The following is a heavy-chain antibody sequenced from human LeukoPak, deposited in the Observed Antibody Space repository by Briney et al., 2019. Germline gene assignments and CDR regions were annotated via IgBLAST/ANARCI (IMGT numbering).Heavy chain of an antibody. Sequence: PGGSLRLSCVASEFSFSIYGMHWVRQAPGKGVEWVAVIWYDGSNRYYADSVKGRFIISRDNSKNTLYLQMNSLRAEDTTVYYCAKDPAEYGDYVGALDIWGQGTMVTVSS. V-gene: IGHV3-33*06. D-gene: IGHD4-17*01. CDR1: EFSFSIYG. CDR3: AKDPAEYGDYVGALDI. CDR2: IWYDGSNR. J-gene: IGHJ3*02.